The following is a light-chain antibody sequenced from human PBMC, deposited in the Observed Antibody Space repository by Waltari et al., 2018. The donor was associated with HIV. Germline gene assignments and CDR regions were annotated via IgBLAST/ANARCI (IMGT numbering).Light chain of an antibody. CDR2: EVP. J-gene: IGLJ2*01. CDR1: TSDFGLYDS. Sequence: QSALTQPASVSGSPGQSVTISCTGTTSDFGLYDSVSWYQQHPGNVPKVFIYEVPRRPSGGPHRFSGSRSGNTASLTISGLQAEDEAFYYCSTHTTNDTLIFGGGTKLTVL. CDR3: STHTTNDTLI. V-gene: IGLV2-14*03.